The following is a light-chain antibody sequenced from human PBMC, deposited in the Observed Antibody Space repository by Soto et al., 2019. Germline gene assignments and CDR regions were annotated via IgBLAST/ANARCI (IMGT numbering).Light chain of an antibody. CDR2: GVA. V-gene: IGKV3-20*01. CDR3: QQYGSSPPLT. CDR1: QSVSSSY. J-gene: IGKJ4*01. Sequence: EIVLTQSPGTLSLSPGERATLSCRASQSVSSSYLAWYQQKPGQAPRLLIYGVAGRATGIPDRFSGSGSGTDFTLTISRLEPEDFEVYYCQQYGSSPPLTFGGGTKVEIK.